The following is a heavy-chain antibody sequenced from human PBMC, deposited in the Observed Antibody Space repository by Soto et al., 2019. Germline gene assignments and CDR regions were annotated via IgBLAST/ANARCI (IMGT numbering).Heavy chain of an antibody. D-gene: IGHD2-2*01. CDR1: GFSFGSYA. CDR3: AKFDRYCSATSCFYFYYMDV. J-gene: IGHJ6*03. V-gene: IGHV3-23*01. Sequence: EVQLLESGGGLVQPGGSLRLSCAASGFSFGSYAMTWVRQPPGKGLEWVSSISGSGGGAYSADSVRGRFTISRDNSKNTVYLQMNSLRAEDTAVYYCAKFDRYCSATSCFYFYYMDVWGKGTTVTVSS. CDR2: ISGSGGGA.